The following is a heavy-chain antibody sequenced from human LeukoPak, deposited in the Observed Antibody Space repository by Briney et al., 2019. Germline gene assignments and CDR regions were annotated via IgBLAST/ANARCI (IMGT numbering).Heavy chain of an antibody. J-gene: IGHJ4*02. CDR1: GYIFTNYW. D-gene: IGHD6-6*01. CDR3: ARFGGGSSRFTDY. CDR2: FSPGDSDT. V-gene: IGHV5-51*01. Sequence: GEALQISCKASGYIFTNYWIAWVGQMPGKGLDCMGIFSPGDSDTTNSPSFQGQVTISADKSITNAYLQWSSLEASDTAIYYCARFGGGSSRFTDYWGQGTLVTVSS.